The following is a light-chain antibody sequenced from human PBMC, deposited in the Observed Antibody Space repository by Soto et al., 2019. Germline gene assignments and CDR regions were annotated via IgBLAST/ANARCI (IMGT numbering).Light chain of an antibody. CDR2: GAS. CDR1: QSVSSNS. Sequence: EIVLTQSPGTLSLSPGERATLSCRASQSVSSNSLAWYHQQPGQPPRLLIYGASSRATGIPDMFSGSGSGTDFTLTISRLEPEDFAVYYCQQYGSSLITFGQGTRLDIE. J-gene: IGKJ5*01. V-gene: IGKV3-20*01. CDR3: QQYGSSLIT.